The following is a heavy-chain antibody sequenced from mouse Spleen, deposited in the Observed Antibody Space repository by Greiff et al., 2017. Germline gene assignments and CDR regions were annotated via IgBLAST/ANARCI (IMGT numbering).Heavy chain of an antibody. CDR3: ARRGWPAMDY. D-gene: IGHD1-1*02. V-gene: IGHV1-50*01. J-gene: IGHJ4*01. CDR2: IDPSDSYT. CDR1: GYTFTSYW. Sequence: QVQLQQPGAELVKPGASVKLSCKASGYTFTSYWMQWVKQRPGQGLEWIGEIDPSDSYTNYNQKFKGKATLTVDTSSSTAYMQLSSLTSEDSAVYYCARRGWPAMDYWGQGTSVTVSS.